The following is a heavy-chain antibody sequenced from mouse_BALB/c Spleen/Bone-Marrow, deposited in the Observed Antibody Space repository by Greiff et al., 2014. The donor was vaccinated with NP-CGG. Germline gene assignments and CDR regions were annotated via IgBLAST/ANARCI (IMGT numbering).Heavy chain of an antibody. Sequence: VQLQQSGPGLVKPSQSLSLTCTVTGYSITSDYAWNWIRQFPGNKLEWMGYISYSGSTSYNPSLRSRISITRDTSKNQFFLQLNSVTTEDTATYYCARSRFYGNWYFDVWGAGTTVTVSS. CDR3: ARSRFYGNWYFDV. CDR2: ISYSGST. CDR1: GYSITSDYA. V-gene: IGHV3-2*02. D-gene: IGHD2-1*01. J-gene: IGHJ1*01.